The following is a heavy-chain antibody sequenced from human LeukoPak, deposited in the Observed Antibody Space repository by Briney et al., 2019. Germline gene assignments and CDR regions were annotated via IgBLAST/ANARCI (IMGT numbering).Heavy chain of an antibody. J-gene: IGHJ4*02. D-gene: IGHD6-13*01. V-gene: IGHV3-66*01. CDR1: GLTVSSNY. CDR2: IYSGGST. Sequence: GGSLRLSCAASGLTVSSNYMSWVRQAPGKGLEWVSFIYSGGSTSYADSVRGRFTISRDNSKNTLYLQMNSLRPEDTAVYYCARDRGIAAAGADYWGQGTLVTVSS. CDR3: ARDRGIAAAGADY.